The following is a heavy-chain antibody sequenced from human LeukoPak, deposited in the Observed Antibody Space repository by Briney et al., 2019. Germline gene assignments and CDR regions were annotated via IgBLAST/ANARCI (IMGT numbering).Heavy chain of an antibody. D-gene: IGHD1-14*01. CDR1: GFTFSTYA. J-gene: IGHJ5*02. CDR2: ISYDGSSK. CDR3: ALIPQPLGFDP. Sequence: GGSLRLSCAASGFTFSTYAMHWVRQAPGKGLEWVAVISYDGSSKYYADSVKGRFTISRDNSKNTLYLQMNSLRAEDTAVYYCALIPQPLGFDPWGQGTLVTVSS. V-gene: IGHV3-30*04.